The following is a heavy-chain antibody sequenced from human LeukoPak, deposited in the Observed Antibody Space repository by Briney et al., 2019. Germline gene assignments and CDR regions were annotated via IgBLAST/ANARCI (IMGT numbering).Heavy chain of an antibody. V-gene: IGHV3-30*18. CDR1: GFTFSNYG. CDR2: MSHDGNNK. CDR3: AKGEGITGTATPDY. D-gene: IGHD1-20*01. J-gene: IGHJ4*02. Sequence: GGSLRLSCAASGFTFSNYGMHWVRQASGKGLEWMAVMSHDGNNKNYADSVKGRFTISRDNSKNTLFLQMNSLRAEDTAVYYCAKGEGITGTATPDYWGQGTLLTVSS.